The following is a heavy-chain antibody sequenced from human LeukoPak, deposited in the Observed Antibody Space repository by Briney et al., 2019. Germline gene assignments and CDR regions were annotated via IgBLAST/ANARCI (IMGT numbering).Heavy chain of an antibody. CDR3: AKDHYYGSGPPYDP. CDR1: GFTFSSYG. D-gene: IGHD3-10*01. J-gene: IGHJ5*02. Sequence: GGSLRLSCAASGFTFSSYGMHWVRQAPGKGLEWVAVISYDGSNKYYADSVKGRFTISRDNSKNTLYLQMNSLRAEDTAVYYCAKDHYYGSGPPYDPWGQGTLVTVSS. V-gene: IGHV3-30*18. CDR2: ISYDGSNK.